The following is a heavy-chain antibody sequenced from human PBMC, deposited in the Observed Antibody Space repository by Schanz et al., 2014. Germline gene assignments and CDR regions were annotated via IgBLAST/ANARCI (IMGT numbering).Heavy chain of an antibody. Sequence: QLQLVQSGAEVKKPGSSVTVSCKASGDTLSSYGISWVRQAPGQGLEWMGWINPNSGTTNYAQKFQGWVTMTRDTSISTAYMELSRLKSDDTAVYYCARAFGGYDPAGALDYWGQGTLVTVSS. CDR2: INPNSGTT. CDR3: ARAFGGYDPAGALDY. D-gene: IGHD5-12*01. V-gene: IGHV1-2*04. J-gene: IGHJ4*02. CDR1: GDTLSSYG.